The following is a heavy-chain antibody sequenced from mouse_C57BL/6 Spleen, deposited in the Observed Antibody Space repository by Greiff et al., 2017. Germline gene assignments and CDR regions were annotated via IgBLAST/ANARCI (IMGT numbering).Heavy chain of an antibody. CDR3: AKHWNYSGILDY. V-gene: IGHV2-9*01. CDR2: IWGGGST. J-gene: IGHJ4*01. Sequence: QVQLKESGPGLVAPSQCLSITCTVSGFSLTSYGVDWVRQPPGKGLEWLGVIWGGGSTNYNSALMSRLSISKDNSKSQVFLKMNGLQTDDTTRYYCAKHWNYSGILDYWGQGTSVTVSS. CDR1: GFSLTSYG. D-gene: IGHD1-1*01.